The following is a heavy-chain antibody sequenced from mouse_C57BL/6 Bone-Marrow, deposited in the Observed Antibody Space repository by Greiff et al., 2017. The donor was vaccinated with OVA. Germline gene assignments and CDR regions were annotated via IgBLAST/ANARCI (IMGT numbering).Heavy chain of an antibody. Sequence: QVQLKESGPGILQPSQTLSLTCSFSGFSLSTFGMGVGWIRQPSGKGLEWLVHIWWDDDKYYNPALKSRLTISKDTSKNQVFLKIANVDTADTATYYCARPVYYDYDVAFDYWGQGTTLTVSS. J-gene: IGHJ2*01. D-gene: IGHD2-4*01. V-gene: IGHV8-8*01. CDR2: IWWDDDK. CDR3: ARPVYYDYDVAFDY. CDR1: GFSLSTFGMG.